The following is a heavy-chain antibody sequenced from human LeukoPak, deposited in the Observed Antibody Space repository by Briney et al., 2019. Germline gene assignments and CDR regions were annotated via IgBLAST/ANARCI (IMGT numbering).Heavy chain of an antibody. J-gene: IGHJ4*02. Sequence: GGSLRLSCAASGFTFSSYAMSWVRQAPGKGLEWVSAISGSGGSTYYADSVKGRFTISRDNSKNTLYLQMNSLRAEDTAVYYCAKALRAYSGSFPRNYFDYWGQGTLVTVSS. CDR3: AKALRAYSGSFPRNYFDY. CDR1: GFTFSSYA. D-gene: IGHD1-26*01. V-gene: IGHV3-23*01. CDR2: ISGSGGST.